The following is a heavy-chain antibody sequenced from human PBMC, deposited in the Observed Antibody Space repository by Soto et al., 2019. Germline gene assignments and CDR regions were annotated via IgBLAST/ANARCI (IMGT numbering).Heavy chain of an antibody. V-gene: IGHV4-59*08. D-gene: IGHD6-19*01. Sequence: QVQVQESGPGLVKPSETLSLTCTVSGGSITSNFWSWIRQPPGKGLEWIGYVFHTGNTNYNPSLKSRVPLSVDTSKNRLSLKLDSVTAADTAVYYCARGSGWLDYWGQGTLVTVSS. CDR1: GGSITSNF. CDR3: ARGSGWLDY. J-gene: IGHJ4*02. CDR2: VFHTGNT.